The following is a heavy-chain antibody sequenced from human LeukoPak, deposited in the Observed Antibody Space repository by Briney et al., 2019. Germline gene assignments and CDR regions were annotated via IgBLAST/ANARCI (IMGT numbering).Heavy chain of an antibody. Sequence: KPSETLSLTCTVSGGSISSSSYYWGWIRQPPGKGLEWIGSIYYSGSTYYNPSLKSRVTISVDTSKNQFSLKLSSVTAADTAVYYCARPSTDYVWGSYRTGAFDIWGQGTTVTVSS. CDR3: ARPSTDYVWGSYRTGAFDI. J-gene: IGHJ3*02. CDR2: IYYSGST. CDR1: GGSISSSSYY. D-gene: IGHD3-16*02. V-gene: IGHV4-39*01.